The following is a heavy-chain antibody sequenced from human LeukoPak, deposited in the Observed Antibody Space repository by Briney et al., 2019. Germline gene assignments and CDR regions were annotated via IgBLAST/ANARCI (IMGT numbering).Heavy chain of an antibody. CDR2: IRYDGSNK. V-gene: IGHV3-30*02. J-gene: IGHJ4*02. D-gene: IGHD2-15*01. CDR3: AKAMTHEYCSGGSCHRMGFDY. CDR1: GFTFSSYR. Sequence: GGSLRLSCAASGFTFSSYRMHWVRQAPGKGLEWVAFIRYDGSNKYYADSVKGRFTISRDTSKNTLYLQMNSLRAEDTAVYYCAKAMTHEYCSGGSCHRMGFDYWGQGTLVTVSS.